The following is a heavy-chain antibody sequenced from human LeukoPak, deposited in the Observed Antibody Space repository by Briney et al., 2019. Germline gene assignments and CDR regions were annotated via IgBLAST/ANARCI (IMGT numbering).Heavy chain of an antibody. D-gene: IGHD3-3*01. CDR2: IYYSGST. CDR3: ARESTYYDFCSGYSHIYYYYYMDV. V-gene: IGHV4-39*07. Sequence: PSETLSLTCTVSGGSISSSSYYWGWIRQPPGKGLEWIGSIYYSGSTYYNPSLKSRVTISVDTSKNQFSLKLSSVTAADTAVYYCARESTYYDFCSGYSHIYYYYYMDVWGKGTTVTVSS. CDR1: GGSISSSSYY. J-gene: IGHJ6*03.